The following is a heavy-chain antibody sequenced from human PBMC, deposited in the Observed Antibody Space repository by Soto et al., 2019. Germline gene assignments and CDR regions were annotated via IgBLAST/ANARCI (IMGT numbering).Heavy chain of an antibody. D-gene: IGHD3-10*01. CDR2: INSDGSIT. J-gene: IGHJ4*02. Sequence: GVNLRPYFQAAGCTLRRYWMLLVRQVPEKGLVWVSRINSDGSITNYADVVKGRLTILRGNVQNRLNLQVSGLDVEDRAGCYYARDPRSYGWSHSSDYWGQGTLVGVSS. CDR3: ARDPRSYGWSHSSDY. CDR1: GCTLRRYW. V-gene: IGHV3-74*01.